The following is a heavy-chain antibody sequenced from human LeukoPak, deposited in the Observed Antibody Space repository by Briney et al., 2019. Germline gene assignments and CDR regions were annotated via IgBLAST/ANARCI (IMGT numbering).Heavy chain of an antibody. CDR2: IYYSGST. CDR1: GGSISSSHYY. Sequence: SETLSLTCTVSGGSISSSHYYWAWIRQPPGKGLEWIGNIYYSGSTNYNPSLKSRVTISADTSKNQFSLKLSSVTAADTAVYYCARADGYFDTYYMDVWGKGTTVTISS. CDR3: ARADGYFDTYYMDV. V-gene: IGHV4-61*05. D-gene: IGHD3-9*01. J-gene: IGHJ6*03.